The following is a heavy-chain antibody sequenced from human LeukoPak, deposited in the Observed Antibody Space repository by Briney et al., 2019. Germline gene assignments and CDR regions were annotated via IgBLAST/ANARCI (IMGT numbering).Heavy chain of an antibody. CDR3: ARDILDYGENY. CDR1: GFTVSSNY. J-gene: IGHJ4*02. D-gene: IGHD4-17*01. Sequence: GGSLRLSCAASGFTVSSNYMSWVRQAPGKGLEWVSVIYSGGSTYYAASVKGRFTISRDNSKNTLYLQMNSLRAEDTAVYYCARDILDYGENYWGQGTLVTVSS. V-gene: IGHV3-66*01. CDR2: IYSGGST.